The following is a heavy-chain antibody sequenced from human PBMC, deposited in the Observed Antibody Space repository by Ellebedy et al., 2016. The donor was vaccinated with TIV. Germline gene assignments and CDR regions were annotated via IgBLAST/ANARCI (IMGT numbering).Heavy chain of an antibody. D-gene: IGHD3-22*01. CDR2: LYYSGST. J-gene: IGHJ3*02. V-gene: IGHV4-59*01. CDR1: GGSISTYY. CDR3: ATSYDSSGYYDDDAFDI. Sequence: MPSETLSLTCTVSGGSISTYYWSWIPQPPGKGLEWIALLYYSGSTKYNPSLKSRVTMSVYTSKKQFSLNLSSVTAADTAVYYCATSYDSSGYYDDDAFDIWGQGTMVTVSS.